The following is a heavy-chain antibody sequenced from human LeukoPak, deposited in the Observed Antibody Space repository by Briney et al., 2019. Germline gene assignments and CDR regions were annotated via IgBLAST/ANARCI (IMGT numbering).Heavy chain of an antibody. Sequence: PGGSLRLSCAASGFTFSSYEMNWVRQAPGKGLEWVSYISSSGSTIYYADLVKGRFTISRDNAKNSLDQQMNRLIAEDTAFYYGASQRNGANHYGLHIGGQRTMDSLPS. V-gene: IGHV3-48*03. J-gene: IGHJ3*02. CDR1: GFTFSSYE. CDR3: ASQRNGANHYGLHI. D-gene: IGHD3/OR15-3a*01. CDR2: ISSSGSTI.